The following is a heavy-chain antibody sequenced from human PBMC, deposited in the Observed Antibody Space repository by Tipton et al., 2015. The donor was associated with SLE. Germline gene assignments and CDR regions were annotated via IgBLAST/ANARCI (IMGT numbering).Heavy chain of an antibody. CDR3: ACGYSYGSDWLFDL. D-gene: IGHD5-18*01. J-gene: IGHJ2*01. CDR1: GFTFSSNW. V-gene: IGHV3-74*01. Sequence: SLRLSCAASGFTFSSNWMHWVRQAPGKGLVWVSRINSDGSGTSYADSVKGRFTISRDNAKNTLYLQMNSLRVEDTAVYYCACGYSYGSDWLFDLWGRGALVTVSS. CDR2: INSDGSGT.